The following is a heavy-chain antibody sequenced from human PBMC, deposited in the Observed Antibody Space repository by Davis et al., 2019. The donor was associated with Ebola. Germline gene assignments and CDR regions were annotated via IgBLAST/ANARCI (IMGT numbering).Heavy chain of an antibody. CDR1: GGSFSGYY. CDR2: INHSGST. D-gene: IGHD5-24*01. J-gene: IGHJ4*02. Sequence: SETLSLTCAVYGGSFSGYYWSWLRQPPGKGLEWIGEINHSGSTNYNPSLRSRVTISVDTSKNQFSRKLRSVTAADTDVYYLASAVGRWLRPFDYWGQGTLVTGSA. V-gene: IGHV4-34*01. CDR3: ASAVGRWLRPFDY.